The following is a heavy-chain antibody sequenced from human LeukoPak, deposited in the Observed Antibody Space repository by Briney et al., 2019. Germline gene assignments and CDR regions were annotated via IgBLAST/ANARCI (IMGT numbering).Heavy chain of an antibody. CDR3: AGKGLGMVRGYGMDV. CDR1: GYTFTSYD. CDR2: MNPNSGNT. D-gene: IGHD3-10*01. V-gene: IGHV1-8*01. J-gene: IGHJ6*02. Sequence: ASVKVSCKASGYTFTSYDINWVRQATGHGLEWMGWMNPNSGNTGYAQKFQGRVTMTRNTSISTAYMELSSLRSEDTAVYYCAGKGLGMVRGYGMDVGGQGPTVTVSS.